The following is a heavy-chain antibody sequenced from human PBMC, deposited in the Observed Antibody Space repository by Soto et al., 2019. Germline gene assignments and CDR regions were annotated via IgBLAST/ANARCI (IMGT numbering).Heavy chain of an antibody. CDR1: GGTYSSYS. CDR2: IIPIFGIA. J-gene: IGHJ6*02. D-gene: IGHD2-2*01. CDR3: AREDRDRETGLVPAAIDGMDV. V-gene: IGHV1-69*13. Sequence: ASVKVSCKDSGGTYSSYSITWVRQAPGHGLEWIGRIIPIFGIASYAQKFQGRVTITADESTSTAYMELSSLRSDDTTVYYCAREDRDRETGLVPAAIDGMDVWGQGTTVTVSS.